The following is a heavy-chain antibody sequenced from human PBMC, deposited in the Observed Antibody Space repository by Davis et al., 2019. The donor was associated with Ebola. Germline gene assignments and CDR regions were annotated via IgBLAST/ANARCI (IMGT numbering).Heavy chain of an antibody. CDR3: ARPARGG. Sequence: AGSLRLSCAASGFTFSSYAMSWVRQAPGKGLECISSISGSASGTSYADSVTGRFTISRDNSRNTLYLQMDSLRAEDTAVYYCARPARGGWGQGTLVTVSS. CDR1: GFTFSSYA. CDR2: ISGSASGT. D-gene: IGHD1-14*01. J-gene: IGHJ4*02. V-gene: IGHV3-23*01.